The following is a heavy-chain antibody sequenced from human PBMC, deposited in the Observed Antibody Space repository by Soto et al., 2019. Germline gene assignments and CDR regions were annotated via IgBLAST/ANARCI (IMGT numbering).Heavy chain of an antibody. J-gene: IGHJ4*02. Sequence: GGSLRLSCAASGFTFSNAWMSWVRQAPGKGLEWVGRIKSKTDGGTTDYAAPVKGRVTISRDDSKNTLYLQMNSLKTEDTAVYYCTTDWGQLWLPFDYRGQGTLVPVSS. V-gene: IGHV3-15*01. CDR1: GFTFSNAW. CDR3: TTDWGQLWLPFDY. D-gene: IGHD5-18*01. CDR2: IKSKTDGGTT.